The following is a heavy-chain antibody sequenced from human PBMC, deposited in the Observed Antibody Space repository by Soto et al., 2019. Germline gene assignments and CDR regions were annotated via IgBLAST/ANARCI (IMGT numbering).Heavy chain of an antibody. CDR1: GVSITSSSYY. V-gene: IGHV4-39*02. CDR2: IYSGGST. D-gene: IGHD1-1*01. Sequence: QLQLQESGPGLVKPSETLSLTCTVSGVSITSSSYYWGWIRQPPGKGLECIGTIYSGGSTFYNPSLESRVTVSVDTSKIHFSLRLTSLTAADTALYSCARGNNNDDAFDIWGHGTMVTVSS. J-gene: IGHJ3*02. CDR3: ARGNNNDDAFDI.